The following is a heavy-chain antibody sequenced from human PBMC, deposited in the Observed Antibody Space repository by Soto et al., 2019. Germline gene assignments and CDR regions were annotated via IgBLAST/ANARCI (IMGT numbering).Heavy chain of an antibody. J-gene: IGHJ4*02. CDR2: ISGSGGST. Sequence: GGSLRLSCAASGFTFSSYAMSWVRQAPGKGLEWVSAISGSGGSTYYADSVKGRFTISRDNSKNTLYLQMNSLRAEDTAVYYCAKSLDYGGIILGGELDYWGQGTLVTAPQ. CDR1: GFTFSSYA. D-gene: IGHD4-17*01. V-gene: IGHV3-23*01. CDR3: AKSLDYGGIILGGELDY.